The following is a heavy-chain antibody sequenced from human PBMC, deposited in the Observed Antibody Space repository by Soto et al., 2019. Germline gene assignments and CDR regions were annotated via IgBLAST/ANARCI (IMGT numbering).Heavy chain of an antibody. J-gene: IGHJ4*02. V-gene: IGHV5-51*01. CDR2: IYPSDSDT. CDR3: ARQDPTSGWCVDY. D-gene: IGHD6-19*01. Sequence: PGESLKISCKASGYSFTNYWIAWVRQMPGKGLEWMGIIYPSDSDTRYSPSFQGQVTISADKSISTAYLQWSSLKASDSAMYYCARQDPTSGWCVDYWGQGTLVTVSS. CDR1: GYSFTNYW.